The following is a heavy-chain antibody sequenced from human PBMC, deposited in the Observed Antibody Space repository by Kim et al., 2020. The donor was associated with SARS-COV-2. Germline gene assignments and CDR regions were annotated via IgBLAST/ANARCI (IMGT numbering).Heavy chain of an antibody. J-gene: IGHJ4*02. V-gene: IGHV4-34*01. D-gene: IGHD3-9*01. CDR3: ARGNPYYDILTGYYRRESFDY. Sequence: SETLSLTCAVYGGSFSGYYWSWIRQPPGKGLEWIGEINHSGSTNYNPSLKSRVTISVDTSKNQFSLKLSSVTAADTAVYYCARGNPYYDILTGYYRRESFDYWGQGTLVTVSS. CDR2: INHSGST. CDR1: GGSFSGYY.